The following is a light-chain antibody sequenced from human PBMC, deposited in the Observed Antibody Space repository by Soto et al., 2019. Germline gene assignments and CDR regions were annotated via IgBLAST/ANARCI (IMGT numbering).Light chain of an antibody. V-gene: IGKV1D-12*01. CDR2: AAS. CDR1: QGISNW. J-gene: IGKJ3*01. CDR3: QQGNSLPFT. Sequence: DIQMTQSPSSVSASVGDRVSITCRASQGISNWLAWYQQKPGRATKLLIYAASSLQSGVSSRFSGSGSGKDFTLTISSLQPEDFATYYCQQGNSLPFTFGPGTKVDXK.